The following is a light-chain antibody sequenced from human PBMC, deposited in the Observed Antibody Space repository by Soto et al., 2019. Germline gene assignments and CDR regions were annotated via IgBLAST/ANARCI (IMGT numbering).Light chain of an antibody. V-gene: IGKV3-15*01. Sequence: EIVMTQSPDTLSVSPGETATLSCSASQSISINLAWYQQKPGQAPRIVIYGASSRATSFPTGFIGEGSGTEITRTIDCFQSADVATYYCHQYSSGLTVGKGTKVEIE. CDR1: QSISIN. CDR3: HQYSSGLT. CDR2: GAS. J-gene: IGKJ1*01.